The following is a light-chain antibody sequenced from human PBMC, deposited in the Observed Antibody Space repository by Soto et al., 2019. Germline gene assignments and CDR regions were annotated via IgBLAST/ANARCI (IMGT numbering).Light chain of an antibody. CDR3: SSYAGSSNV. CDR1: SSDVGGYNY. J-gene: IGLJ1*01. Sequence: QSVLTQPPSASGSPGQSVAISCTGTSSDVGGYNYVSWYQQHPGKAPKLMIYEVNKRPPGVPDRFSGSKSGNTASLTVSGLQAEDEDDYYCSSYAGSSNVFGTGTKVTVL. V-gene: IGLV2-8*01. CDR2: EVN.